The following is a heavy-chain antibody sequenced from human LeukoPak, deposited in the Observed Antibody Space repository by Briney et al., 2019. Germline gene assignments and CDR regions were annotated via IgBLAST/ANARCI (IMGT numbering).Heavy chain of an antibody. Sequence: GASVKVSCKASGDTFSSYAISWVRQAPGQGLEWMGWIIPIFGTANYAQKFQGRVTITADKSTSTAYMELSSLRSEDTAVYYCARENRMIKRPYGSGSYLPDYYYGMDVWGKGTTVTVSS. CDR2: IIPIFGTA. CDR1: GDTFSSYA. CDR3: ARENRMIKRPYGSGSYLPDYYYGMDV. V-gene: IGHV1-69*06. D-gene: IGHD3-10*01. J-gene: IGHJ6*04.